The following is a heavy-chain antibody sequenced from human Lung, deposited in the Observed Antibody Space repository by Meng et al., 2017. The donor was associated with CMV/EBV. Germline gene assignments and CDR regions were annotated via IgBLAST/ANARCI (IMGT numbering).Heavy chain of an antibody. D-gene: IGHD1-26*01. CDR3: AREADGATFDY. Sequence: VQLVQYGVEVKKPGASVKCSCKASGYTFTNYYMHWVRQAPGQGLEWMGIINPSGGSTSYAQKFQGRVTMTRDTSTSTVYMELSSLRSEDTAVYYCAREADGATFDYWGQGTLVTVSS. CDR1: GYTFTNYY. V-gene: IGHV1-46*01. CDR2: INPSGGST. J-gene: IGHJ4*02.